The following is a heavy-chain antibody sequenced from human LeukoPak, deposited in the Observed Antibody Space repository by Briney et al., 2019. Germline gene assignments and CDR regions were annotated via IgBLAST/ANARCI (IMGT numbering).Heavy chain of an antibody. V-gene: IGHV3-21*01. CDR3: ARASYYDILTGYYFNWFDP. J-gene: IGHJ5*02. D-gene: IGHD3-9*01. CDR1: GFTFSSYS. CDR2: ISSSSSYI. Sequence: GGSLRLSCAASGFTFSSYSMNWVRQAPGKGLEWVSSISSSSSYIYYADSVKGRFTISRDNAKNPLYLQMNSLRAEDTAVYYCARASYYDILTGYYFNWFDPWGQGTLVTVSS.